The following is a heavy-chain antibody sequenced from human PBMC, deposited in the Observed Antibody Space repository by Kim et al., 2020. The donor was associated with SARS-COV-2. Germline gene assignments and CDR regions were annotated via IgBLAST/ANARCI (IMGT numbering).Heavy chain of an antibody. Sequence: SETLSLTCTVSGGSISSYYWSWIRQPPGKGLEWIGYIYYSGSTNYNPSLKSRVTISVDTSKNQFSLKLSSVTAADTAVYYCARHRAYYYDSSGYYPWWYFDLWGRGTLVTVSS. CDR1: GGSISSYY. CDR3: ARHRAYYYDSSGYYPWWYFDL. D-gene: IGHD3-22*01. J-gene: IGHJ2*01. CDR2: IYYSGST. V-gene: IGHV4-59*08.